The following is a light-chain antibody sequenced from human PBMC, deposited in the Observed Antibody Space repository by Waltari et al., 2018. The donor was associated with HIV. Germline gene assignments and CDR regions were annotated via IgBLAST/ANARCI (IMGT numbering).Light chain of an antibody. J-gene: IGLJ3*02. CDR1: SGHSHYA. CDR2: LKRDGSH. V-gene: IGLV4-69*01. Sequence: QLVLTQSPYASASLGASVKLTCTLRSGHSHYAIAWHQKQPGKGPRSLMKLKRDGSHIKGDGIPDRFSGSSSGDERYLTISSLQSEDEADYYCQTWGAGIQEVFGGGTKLTVL. CDR3: QTWGAGIQEV.